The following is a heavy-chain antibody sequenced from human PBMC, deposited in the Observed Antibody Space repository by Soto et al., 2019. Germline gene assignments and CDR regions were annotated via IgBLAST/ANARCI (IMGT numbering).Heavy chain of an antibody. CDR2: IYYSGDT. CDR1: GGSISSYY. V-gene: IGHV4-59*08. D-gene: IGHD3-3*01. J-gene: IGHJ6*03. Sequence: ASETLSLTCTVSGGSISSYYWCWILQPQGKGLEWIGCIYYSGDTNYNPSLKSRVSISIYATKNQFSLKLSSVTAADTAEYYCARHLTGHTTIFAVVESGYMDMRGSGTTVTVSS. CDR3: ARHLTGHTTIFAVVESGYMDM.